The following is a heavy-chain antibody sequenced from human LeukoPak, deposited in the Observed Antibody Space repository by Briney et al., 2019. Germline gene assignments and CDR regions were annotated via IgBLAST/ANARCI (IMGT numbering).Heavy chain of an antibody. CDR2: IKEDGSEG. Sequence: GGSLRLSCAASGFSFSNYWMSWVRQAPGKGLEWVANIKEDGSEGYYAGSVKGRFTISRDNAKSSLYLQMSSLRVEDTAVYYCANYDRRNYPNDYWGQGTLVTVSS. CDR1: GFSFSNYW. D-gene: IGHD3-16*01. V-gene: IGHV3-7*01. J-gene: IGHJ4*02. CDR3: ANYDRRNYPNDY.